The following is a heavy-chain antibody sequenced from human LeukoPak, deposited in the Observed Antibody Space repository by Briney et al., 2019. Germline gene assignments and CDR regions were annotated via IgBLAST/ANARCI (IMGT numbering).Heavy chain of an antibody. D-gene: IGHD6-6*01. CDR1: GLTFSSYG. CDR3: AKSCSSSGAFDY. V-gene: IGHV3-30*18. CDR2: ISYDGSNK. Sequence: GGSLRLSCAASGLTFSSYGMHWVRQAPGKGLEWVAVISYDGSNKYYADSVKGRFTISRDNSKNTLYLQMNSLRAEDTAVYYCAKSCSSSGAFDYWGQGTLVTVSS. J-gene: IGHJ4*02.